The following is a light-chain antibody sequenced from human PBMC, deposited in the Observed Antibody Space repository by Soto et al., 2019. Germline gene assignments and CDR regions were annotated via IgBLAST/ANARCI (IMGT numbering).Light chain of an antibody. Sequence: DIQMTQSPSSLSASVGDRVSIACRASQTVTRYLNWYRQKPGKAPELLIYFASTLQTGVPSRFSASGSGTDFTRTISSLQPEDFATYFCQQSYGNPYTFGQGTKLDLK. CDR2: FAS. CDR3: QQSYGNPYT. V-gene: IGKV1-39*01. CDR1: QTVTRY. J-gene: IGKJ2*01.